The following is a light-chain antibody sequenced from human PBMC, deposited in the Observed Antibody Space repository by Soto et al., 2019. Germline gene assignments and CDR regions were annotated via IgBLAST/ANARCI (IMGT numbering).Light chain of an antibody. V-gene: IGKV3-20*01. J-gene: IGKJ5*01. Sequence: EIVLTQSPGTLSLSPGERATLSCRASQSVSNNYLAWYQQKPGQAPRLLIYGASNRATGIPDRFSGSGSGTDFTLTISRLEPEDFAVYYCQQYGSSPQNTFGQGTRLEIK. CDR2: GAS. CDR3: QQYGSSPQNT. CDR1: QSVSNNY.